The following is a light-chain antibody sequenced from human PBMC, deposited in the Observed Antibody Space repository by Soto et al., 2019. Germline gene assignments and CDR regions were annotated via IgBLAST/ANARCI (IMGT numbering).Light chain of an antibody. CDR3: QQYDDWPGYT. V-gene: IGKV3-15*01. CDR2: GAS. J-gene: IGKJ2*01. CDR1: QSVKSK. Sequence: EMVMTQSPVTLSVSPGERATLSCRASQSVKSKLDWYQQKPGQSPRLLINGASTRAAVIPDRFSSSGSVTDHTLTLSSLQSEYFAVYYCQQYDDWPGYTFGQGTKLEIQ.